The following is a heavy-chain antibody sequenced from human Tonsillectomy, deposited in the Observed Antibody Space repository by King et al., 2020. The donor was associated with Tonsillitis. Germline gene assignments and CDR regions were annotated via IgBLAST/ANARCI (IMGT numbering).Heavy chain of an antibody. J-gene: IGHJ6*02. CDR2: ITTSNSNI. D-gene: IGHD4/OR15-4a*01. Sequence: VQLLESGGGLVKPGGSLRLSCAASGFTFNTYTMTWVRQAPGKGLEWVSSITTSNSNIYYADSVKGRFTISRDNAKNSLYLQLYSLRAEDTAVYYCAREIERAHGADVWGQGTTVTVSS. CDR1: GFTFNTYT. V-gene: IGHV3-21*01. CDR3: AREIERAHGADV.